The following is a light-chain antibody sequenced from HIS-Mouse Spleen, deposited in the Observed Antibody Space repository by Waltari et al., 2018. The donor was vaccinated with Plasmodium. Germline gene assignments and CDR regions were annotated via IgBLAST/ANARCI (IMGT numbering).Light chain of an antibody. CDR2: GNS. J-gene: IGLJ3*02. CDR1: SSTIGAGYD. V-gene: IGLV1-40*01. CDR3: QSYDSSLSGWV. Sequence: QSVLTQPPSVSGAPGQRVTISCTGSSSTIGAGYDVHWYQQLPGTAPKLLLYGNSNRPSGVPVGFAGSKAGTSASLAIAGLQAEDEADYYCQSYDSSLSGWVFGGGTKLTVL.